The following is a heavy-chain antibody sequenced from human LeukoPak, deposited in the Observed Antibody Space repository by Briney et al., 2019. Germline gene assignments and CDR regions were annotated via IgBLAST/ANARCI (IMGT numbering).Heavy chain of an antibody. Sequence: GGSLRLSCAASGFTFGSYWMHWVRQAPGKGLVWVSRINSDGSSTSYADSVKGRFTISRDNAKNTLYLQMNSLRAEDTALYYCARDRVSFLWDYYYYYYMDVWGKGTTVTVSS. CDR1: GFTFGSYW. CDR2: INSDGSST. CDR3: ARDRVSFLWDYYYYYYMDV. D-gene: IGHD2/OR15-2a*01. J-gene: IGHJ6*03. V-gene: IGHV3-74*01.